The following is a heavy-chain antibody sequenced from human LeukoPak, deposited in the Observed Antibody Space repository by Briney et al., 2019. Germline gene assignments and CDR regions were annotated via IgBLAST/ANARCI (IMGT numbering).Heavy chain of an antibody. CDR1: GAAVSSGSYY. J-gene: IGHJ4*02. D-gene: IGHD4-17*01. CDR3: VSPGPNYGDYAYEY. V-gene: IGHV4-61*01. CDR2: IYYTGTT. Sequence: PSETLSLTCSVSGAAVSSGSYYWTWLRQPPGKGLEWIGYIYYTGTTNYSPSLKSRITISLDLSVNQFSLRLKSVTAADTAVYYCVSPGPNYGDYAYEYWGQGTLVTVSS.